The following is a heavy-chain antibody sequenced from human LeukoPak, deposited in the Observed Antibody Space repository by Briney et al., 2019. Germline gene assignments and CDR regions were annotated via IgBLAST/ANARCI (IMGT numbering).Heavy chain of an antibody. V-gene: IGHV1-18*01. CDR2: ISAYNGNT. D-gene: IGHD1-7*01. J-gene: IGHJ6*02. Sequence: WASVTVSCKASGYTFTSYGISWVRQAPGQGLEWMGWISAYNGNTNYAQKLQGRVTMTTDTSTSTAYMELRSLRSDDTAVYYCARDPSGTTRYYYGMDVWGQGTTVTVSS. CDR3: ARDPSGTTRYYYGMDV. CDR1: GYTFTSYG.